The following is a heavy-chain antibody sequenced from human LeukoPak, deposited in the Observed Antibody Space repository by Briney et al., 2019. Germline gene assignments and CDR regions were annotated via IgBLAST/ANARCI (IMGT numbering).Heavy chain of an antibody. CDR1: GGSISSYY. V-gene: IGHV4-59*01. J-gene: IGHJ3*02. D-gene: IGHD6-6*01. Sequence: SETLSLTCTVSGGSISSYYWSWIRQPPGKGLEWIGYIYCSGSTNYNPSLKSRVTISVDTSKNQFSLKLSSVTAADTAVYYCATGVEYSSSSDAFDIWGQGTMVTVSS. CDR2: IYCSGST. CDR3: ATGVEYSSSSDAFDI.